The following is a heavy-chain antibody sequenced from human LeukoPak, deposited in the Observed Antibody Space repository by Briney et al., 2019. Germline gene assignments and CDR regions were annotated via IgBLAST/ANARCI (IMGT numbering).Heavy chain of an antibody. CDR1: GGSFSGYY. CDR3: ARGAVYGGNSFYFDY. J-gene: IGHJ4*02. CDR2: INHSGST. Sequence: SETLSLTCAVYGGSFSGYYWSWIRQPPGKGLEWIGEINHSGSTNYNPSLKSRVTISVDTSKNQFSLKLSSVTAADTAVYYRARGAVYGGNSFYFDYWGQGTLVTVSS. D-gene: IGHD4-23*01. V-gene: IGHV4-34*01.